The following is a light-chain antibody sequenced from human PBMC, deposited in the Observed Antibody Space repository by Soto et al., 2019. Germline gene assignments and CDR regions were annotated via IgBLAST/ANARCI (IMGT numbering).Light chain of an antibody. V-gene: IGLV2-14*03. CDR1: SSDVGGYNY. Sequence: QSVLTQPASVSGSPGQSITISCTGTSSDVGGYNYVSWYQHHPGRPPKLMIYDVSNRPSGVSDRFSGSKSGNTASLTISGLQAEDEADYSCSSYTSSSIHVLFGGGTKLTVL. J-gene: IGLJ2*01. CDR2: DVS. CDR3: SSYTSSSIHVL.